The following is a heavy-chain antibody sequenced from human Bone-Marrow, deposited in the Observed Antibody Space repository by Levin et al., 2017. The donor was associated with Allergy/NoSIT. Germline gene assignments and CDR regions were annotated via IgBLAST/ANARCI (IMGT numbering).Heavy chain of an antibody. V-gene: IGHV4-34*01. CDR3: ARGLRGYYGSGREDV. D-gene: IGHD3-10*01. Sequence: SETLSLTCAVYGGSFSGYYWSWIRQPPGKGLEWIGEINHSGSTNYNPSLKSRVTISVDTSKNQFSLKLSSVTAADTAVYYCARGLRGYYGSGREDVWGKGTTVTVSS. J-gene: IGHJ6*04. CDR1: GGSFSGYY. CDR2: INHSGST.